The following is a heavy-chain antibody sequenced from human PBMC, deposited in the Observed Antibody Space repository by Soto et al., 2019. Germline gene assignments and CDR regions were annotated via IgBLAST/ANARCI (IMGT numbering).Heavy chain of an antibody. Sequence: QVQLQKWGAGLLKPSETLSLTCAVYGGSVSSGSYYWSWIRQPPGKGLEWIGEMSHSGGTHFNPSLKSGVTISVDTSKNQFSLKMSFVTASDTALYYCARVERGTATTVVDAFDIWGPGTMVTVSS. CDR3: ARVERGTATTVVDAFDI. CDR1: GGSVSSGSYY. CDR2: MSHSGGT. V-gene: IGHV4-34*01. J-gene: IGHJ3*02. D-gene: IGHD1-1*01.